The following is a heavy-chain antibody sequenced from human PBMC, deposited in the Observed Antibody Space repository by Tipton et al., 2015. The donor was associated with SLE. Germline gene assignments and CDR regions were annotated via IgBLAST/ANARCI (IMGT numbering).Heavy chain of an antibody. CDR3: ARWIPLTGINV. V-gene: IGHV4-34*01. J-gene: IGHJ6*02. Sequence: LRLSCAVYGGSFSGYSWSWIRQPSGKGLEWIGEIHHRGSTNYKSSLRGRVTISVYKSKNQFSLKLTSVTAADTAVYYCARWIPLTGINVWGQGATVTVSS. CDR1: GGSFSGYS. CDR2: IHHRGST. D-gene: IGHD5-18*01.